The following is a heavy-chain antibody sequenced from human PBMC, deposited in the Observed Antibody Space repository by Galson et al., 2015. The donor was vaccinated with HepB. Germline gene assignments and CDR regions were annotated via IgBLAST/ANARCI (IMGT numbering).Heavy chain of an antibody. CDR1: GYTFTNYG. CDR3: ARDLPHLEHFDY. J-gene: IGHJ4*02. CDR2: ISGYNGNT. V-gene: IGHV1-18*01. Sequence: SVKVSCKASGYTFTNYGFSWVRQAPGQGLEWMGWISGYNGNTNYAQKFQGRVTMTTDTSTSTGYMELRSLISDDTAVYYCARDLPHLEHFDYWGQGTLVTVSS.